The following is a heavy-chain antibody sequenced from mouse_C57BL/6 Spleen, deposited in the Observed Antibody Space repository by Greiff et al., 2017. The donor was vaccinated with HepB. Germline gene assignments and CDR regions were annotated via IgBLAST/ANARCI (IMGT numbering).Heavy chain of an antibody. D-gene: IGHD4-1*02. Sequence: EVQLVESGGDLVKPGGSLKLSCAASGFTFSSYGMSWVRQTPDKRLEWVATISSGGSYTYYPDSVKGRFTISRDNAKNTLYLQMSSLKSEDTAMYYCARHLNWDAWYFDVWGTGTTVTVSS. J-gene: IGHJ1*03. CDR3: ARHLNWDAWYFDV. CDR2: ISSGGSYT. V-gene: IGHV5-6*01. CDR1: GFTFSSYG.